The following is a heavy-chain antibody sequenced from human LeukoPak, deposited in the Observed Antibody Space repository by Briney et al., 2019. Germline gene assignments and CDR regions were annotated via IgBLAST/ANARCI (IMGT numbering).Heavy chain of an antibody. CDR3: ARGTVLRFLEWLLYTDY. J-gene: IGHJ4*02. Sequence: GGSLRLSCAASGFTFSSYAMHWVRQAPGKGLEWVAVISYDGSNKYYADSVKGRFTISRDNSKNTLYLQMNSLRAEDTAVYYCARGTVLRFLEWLLYTDYWGQGTLVTVS. CDR1: GFTFSSYA. CDR2: ISYDGSNK. V-gene: IGHV3-30*01. D-gene: IGHD3-3*01.